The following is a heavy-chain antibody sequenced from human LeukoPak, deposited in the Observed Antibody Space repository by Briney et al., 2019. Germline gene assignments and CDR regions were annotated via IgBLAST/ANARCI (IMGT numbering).Heavy chain of an antibody. J-gene: IGHJ3*02. CDR2: IISDGSST. Sequence: GGSLRLSCAASGFTFSNYWKHWVRQAPGKGLVWVSRIISDGSSTSYADSVKGRFTISRDNAKNTLYLQMNSLTAEDTAVYYCATRFVVVVAAAGPFAFDIWGQGTMVTVSS. CDR3: ATRFVVVVAAAGPFAFDI. D-gene: IGHD2-15*01. CDR1: GFTFSNYW. V-gene: IGHV3-74*01.